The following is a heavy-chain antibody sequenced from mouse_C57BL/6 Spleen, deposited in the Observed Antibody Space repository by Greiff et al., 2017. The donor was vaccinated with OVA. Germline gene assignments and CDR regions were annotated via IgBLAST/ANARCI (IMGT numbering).Heavy chain of an antibody. Sequence: DVQLQESGPGLVKPSQSLSLTCSVTGYSITSGYYWNWIRQFPGNKLEWMGYISYDGSNNYNPSLKNRISITRDTSKNQFFLKLNSVTTEDTATYYCTVPEGYFDVWGTGTTVTVSS. D-gene: IGHD6-1*01. CDR3: TVPEGYFDV. J-gene: IGHJ1*03. CDR2: ISYDGSN. V-gene: IGHV3-6*01. CDR1: GYSITSGYY.